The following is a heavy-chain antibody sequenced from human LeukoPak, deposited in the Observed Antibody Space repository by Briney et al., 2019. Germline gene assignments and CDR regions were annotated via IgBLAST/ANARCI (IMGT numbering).Heavy chain of an antibody. CDR3: ARGPTVTTLHY. Sequence: GASVKASCKASGGTFSSYAVSWVRQAPGQGLEWMGGIIPIFGTANYAQKFQGRVTITADKSTSTAYMELSSLRSEDTAVYYCARGPTVTTLHYWGQGTLVTVSS. V-gene: IGHV1-69*06. CDR2: IIPIFGTA. J-gene: IGHJ4*02. D-gene: IGHD4-17*01. CDR1: GGTFSSYA.